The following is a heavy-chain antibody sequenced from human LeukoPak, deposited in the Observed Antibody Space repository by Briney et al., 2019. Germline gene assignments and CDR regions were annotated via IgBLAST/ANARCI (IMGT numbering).Heavy chain of an antibody. V-gene: IGHV1-69*05. J-gene: IGHJ6*02. Sequence: SVKVSCKASGGTFSSYAISWVRQAPGQGLEWMGGIIPIFGTANYAQKFQGRVTITTDESTSTAYMELSSLRSEDTAVYYCAKDWRWRQNTYGMNVWGQGTTVTVSS. CDR1: GGTFSSYA. CDR3: AKDWRWRQNTYGMNV. CDR2: IIPIFGTA. D-gene: IGHD5-24*01.